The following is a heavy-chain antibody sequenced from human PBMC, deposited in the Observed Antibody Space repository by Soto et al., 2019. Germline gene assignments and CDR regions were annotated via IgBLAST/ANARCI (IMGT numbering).Heavy chain of an antibody. CDR3: ARGEGDGYNSRDSDAFDI. D-gene: IGHD5-12*01. CDR2: IWYDGSNK. Sequence: GGSLRLSCAASGFTFSSYAMSWVRQAPGKGLEWVAVIWYDGSNKYYADSVKGRFTISRDNSKNTLYLQMNSLRAEDTAVYYCARGEGDGYNSRDSDAFDIWGQGTMVTVSS. J-gene: IGHJ3*02. CDR1: GFTFSSYA. V-gene: IGHV3-33*08.